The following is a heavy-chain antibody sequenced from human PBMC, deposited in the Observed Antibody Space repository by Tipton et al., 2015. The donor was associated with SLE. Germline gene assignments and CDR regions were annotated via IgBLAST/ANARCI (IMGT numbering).Heavy chain of an antibody. V-gene: IGHV4-34*01. CDR1: GGSFSGYY. Sequence: TLSLTCAVYGGSFSGYYWSWIRQSPGKGLEWIGEINHSGSTNYNPSPKSRVTISVDTSKKQFSLKVSSVTAADTAVYYCARVVAAAGTAFDIWGQGTMVTVSS. D-gene: IGHD6-13*01. CDR3: ARVVAAAGTAFDI. CDR2: INHSGST. J-gene: IGHJ3*02.